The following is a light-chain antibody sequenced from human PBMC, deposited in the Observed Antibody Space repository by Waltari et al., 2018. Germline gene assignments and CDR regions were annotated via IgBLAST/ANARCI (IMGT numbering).Light chain of an antibody. CDR1: QGISKE. V-gene: IGKV1-27*01. CDR3: RQDYTTPYS. J-gene: IGKJ2*03. CDR2: AAS. Sequence: DIQMTQSPSSLSASVGDRVTVTCRASQGISKELSWYQQKPGKAPALLIYAASSLQTGVSSRFSGSGSGTDFTLTISSLQPEEVATYYCRQDYTTPYSFGQGTKVEIK.